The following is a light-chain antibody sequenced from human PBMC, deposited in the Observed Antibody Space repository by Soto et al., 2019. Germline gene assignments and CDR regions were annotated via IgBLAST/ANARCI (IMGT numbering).Light chain of an antibody. Sequence: DIQMTQSPSTLSASVGDRVTITCRASQSISSWLAWYQHKPGKAPKLLIYDASSLESGVPSRFSGSGSGTEFTLTISSLQPDDFATYYCQQTYSTPWTFGQGTKVDIK. CDR3: QQTYSTPWT. V-gene: IGKV1-5*01. CDR1: QSISSW. J-gene: IGKJ1*01. CDR2: DAS.